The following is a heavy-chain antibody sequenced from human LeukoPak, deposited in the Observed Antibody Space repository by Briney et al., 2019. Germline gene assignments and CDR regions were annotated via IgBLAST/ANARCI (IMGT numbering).Heavy chain of an antibody. J-gene: IGHJ4*02. CDR1: GFTFSNYE. V-gene: IGHV3-48*03. CDR3: ARDADLAPDVPFDY. Sequence: GGSLRLSCAASGFTFSNYEMNWVRQAPGKGLEWVSYISSPGLTTYYADSVKGRFTISRDNAKNSLYLQMNSLRVEDTALYYCARDADLAPDVPFDYWGQGTLVTVSS. D-gene: IGHD6-6*01. CDR2: ISSPGLTT.